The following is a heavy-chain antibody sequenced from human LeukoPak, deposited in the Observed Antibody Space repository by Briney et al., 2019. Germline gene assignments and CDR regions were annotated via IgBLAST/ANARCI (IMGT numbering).Heavy chain of an antibody. V-gene: IGHV1-69*13. CDR2: IIPIFGTA. J-gene: IGHJ6*02. CDR3: ASARPYSSSWYYYGMDV. Sequence: GASVKVSCTASGGTFSSYAISWVRQAPGQGLEWMGGIIPIFGTANYAQKFQGRVTITADESTSTAYMELSSLRSEDTAVYYCASARPYSSSWYYYGMDVWGQGTTVTVSS. CDR1: GGTFSSYA. D-gene: IGHD6-13*01.